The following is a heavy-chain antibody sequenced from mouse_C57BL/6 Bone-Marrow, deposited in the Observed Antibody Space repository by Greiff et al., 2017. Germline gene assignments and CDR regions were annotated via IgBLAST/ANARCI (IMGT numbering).Heavy chain of an antibody. CDR1: GYTFTSYW. V-gene: IGHV1-50*01. J-gene: IGHJ3*01. CDR2: IDPSDSYT. Sequence: QVQLQQPGAELVKPGASVKLSCKASGYTFTSYWMQWVKQRPGQGLEWIGEIDPSDSYTNYNQKFKGKATLTVDKSSSTAYMQLSSLTSEDSAVYYCAREDYGSYGFAYWGQGTLVTVSA. CDR3: AREDYGSYGFAY. D-gene: IGHD2-1*01.